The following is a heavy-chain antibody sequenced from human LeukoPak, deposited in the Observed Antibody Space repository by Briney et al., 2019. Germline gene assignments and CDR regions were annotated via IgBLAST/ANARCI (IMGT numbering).Heavy chain of an antibody. CDR2: INHSGST. D-gene: IGHD5-12*01. V-gene: IGHV4-34*01. CDR1: GGSFSGYY. Sequence: SETLSLTCAVYGGSFSGYYWSWIRQPPGKGLEWIGEINHSGSTNYNPSLKSRVTISVDTSKNQFSLKLSSVTAADTAVYYCARGHSGYDGWGQGTLVTVSS. CDR3: ARGHSGYDG. J-gene: IGHJ4*02.